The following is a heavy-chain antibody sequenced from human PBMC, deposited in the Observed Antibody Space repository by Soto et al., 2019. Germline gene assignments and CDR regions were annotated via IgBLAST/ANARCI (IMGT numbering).Heavy chain of an antibody. V-gene: IGHV3-23*01. CDR2: ISGSGHAT. D-gene: IGHD3-22*01. CDR1: GFIFDNYA. CDR3: AKGRYFDSSGGCANY. Sequence: EVKLSESGGGFIPPGASARLSCITSGFIFDNYAMSWVHQSPRRGLEWVAAISGSGHATYYTQSVQGRFIISRDKSKKKVFLQMNNLRAEDTAVYYCAKGRYFDSSGGCANYWGLGTLVTVSS. J-gene: IGHJ4*02.